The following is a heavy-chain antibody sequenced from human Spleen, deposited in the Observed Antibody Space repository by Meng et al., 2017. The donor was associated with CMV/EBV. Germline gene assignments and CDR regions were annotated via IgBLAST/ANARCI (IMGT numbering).Heavy chain of an antibody. V-gene: IGHV3-66*02. CDR3: ARDEGGELDY. CDR2: IYSGGRA. D-gene: IGHD3-16*01. Sequence: GKSLKISCAASGFIVSSHYMSWVRQAPGKGLEWVSVIYSGGRAFYADSVEGRFTISRDNSKNTVYLQMNSLRPDDTAVYYCARDEGGELDYWGQGTLVTVSS. CDR1: GFIVSSHY. J-gene: IGHJ4*02.